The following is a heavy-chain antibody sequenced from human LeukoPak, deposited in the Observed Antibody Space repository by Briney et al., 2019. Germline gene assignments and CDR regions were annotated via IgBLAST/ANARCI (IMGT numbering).Heavy chain of an antibody. D-gene: IGHD3-9*01. CDR2: IYYSGST. CDR1: GGSISSYY. V-gene: IGHV4-59*01. J-gene: IGHJ2*01. Sequence: PSETLSLTCTVSGGSISSYYWSWIRQPPGKGLEWIGYIYYSGSTNYNPSLKSRVTISVDTSKNQFSLKLSSVTAADTAVYYCARDPGYDIFHWYFDLWGRGTLVSVSS. CDR3: ARDPGYDIFHWYFDL.